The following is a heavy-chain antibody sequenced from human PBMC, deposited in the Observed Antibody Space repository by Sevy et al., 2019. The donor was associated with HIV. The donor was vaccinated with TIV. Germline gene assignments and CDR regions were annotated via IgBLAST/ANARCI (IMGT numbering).Heavy chain of an antibody. J-gene: IGHJ4*02. CDR1: GFTFGDYA. D-gene: IGHD5-12*01. CDR2: IRRNSHEPYGGTT. V-gene: IGHV3-49*03. Sequence: GGSLRLSCTSSGFTFGDYAMSWFRQAPGKGLEWVAFIRRNSHEPYGGTTEYAASVKGRFTISRDDSKSISYLQMNSLKTEDTAVYYCTRALATADTPEYYFDYWGQGILVSVSS. CDR3: TRALATADTPEYYFDY.